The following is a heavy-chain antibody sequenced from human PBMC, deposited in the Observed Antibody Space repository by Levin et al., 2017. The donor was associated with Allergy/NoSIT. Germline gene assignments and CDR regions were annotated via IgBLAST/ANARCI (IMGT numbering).Heavy chain of an antibody. Sequence: GGSLRLSCAASGFTFSSYAMHWVRQAPGKGLEYVSAISSNGGSTYYANSVKGRFTISRDNSKNTLYLQMGSLRAEDMAVYYCARSPTVTTHTLAEYFQHWGQGTLVTVSS. V-gene: IGHV3-64*01. J-gene: IGHJ1*01. CDR2: ISSNGGST. CDR1: GFTFSSYA. D-gene: IGHD4-17*01. CDR3: ARSPTVTTHTLAEYFQH.